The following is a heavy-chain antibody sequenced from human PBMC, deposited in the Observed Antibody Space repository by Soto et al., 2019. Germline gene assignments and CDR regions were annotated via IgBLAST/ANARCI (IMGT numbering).Heavy chain of an antibody. CDR1: GGSFSGYY. J-gene: IGHJ4*02. D-gene: IGHD6-13*01. V-gene: IGHV4-34*01. CDR3: ARGSSDSSWYWSLYYFDY. CDR2: INHSGST. Sequence: SETLSLTCAVYGGSFSGYYWSWIRQPPGKGLEWIGEINHSGSTNYNPSLKSRVTISVDTSKNQFSLKLSSVTAADTAVYYCARGSSDSSWYWSLYYFDYWGQGTLVTVSS.